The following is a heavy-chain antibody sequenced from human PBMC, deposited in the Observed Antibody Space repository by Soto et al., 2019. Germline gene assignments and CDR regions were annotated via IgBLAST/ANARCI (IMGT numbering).Heavy chain of an antibody. J-gene: IGHJ5*02. Sequence: GGSLRLSCAGSGFTFGDSYMSWIRQAPGKGLEWLSYISPGSRYPAYADSVKGRFTISRDNAKRSPYLQMMSLTAEDTAIYYCVRGGGGGLFDPWGQGTMVTVSS. V-gene: IGHV3-11*06. CDR1: GFTFGDSY. CDR2: ISPGSRYP. CDR3: VRGGGGGLFDP. D-gene: IGHD2-15*01.